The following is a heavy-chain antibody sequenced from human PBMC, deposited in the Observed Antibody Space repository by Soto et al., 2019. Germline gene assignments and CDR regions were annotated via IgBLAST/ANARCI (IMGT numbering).Heavy chain of an antibody. CDR1: GFTFSSYA. Sequence: QPGGSLRLSCAASGFTFSSYAMSWVRQAPGKGLERVSAISGSGGSTYYADSVKGRFTISRDNSKNTLYLQMNSLRAEDTAVYYCAKDMVRGVITPILDYWGQGTLVTVSS. J-gene: IGHJ4*02. CDR2: ISGSGGST. CDR3: AKDMVRGVITPILDY. V-gene: IGHV3-23*01. D-gene: IGHD3-10*01.